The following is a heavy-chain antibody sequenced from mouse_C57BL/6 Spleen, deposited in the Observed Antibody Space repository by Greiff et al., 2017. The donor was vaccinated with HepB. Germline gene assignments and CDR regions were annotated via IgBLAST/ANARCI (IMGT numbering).Heavy chain of an antibody. D-gene: IGHD2-12*01. Sequence: EVHLVESGGGLVKPGGSLKLSCAASGFTFSDYGMHWVRQAPEKGLEWVAYISSGSSTIYYADTVKGRFTISRDNAKNTLFLQMTSLRSEDTAMYYCARRLVSMDYWGQGTSVTVSS. J-gene: IGHJ4*01. CDR3: ARRLVSMDY. CDR1: GFTFSDYG. CDR2: ISSGSSTI. V-gene: IGHV5-17*01.